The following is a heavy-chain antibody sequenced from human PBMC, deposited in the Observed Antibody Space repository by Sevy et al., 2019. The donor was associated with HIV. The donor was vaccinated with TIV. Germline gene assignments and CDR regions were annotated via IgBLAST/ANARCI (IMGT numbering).Heavy chain of an antibody. CDR3: ARSPPVVVVPGAPSWFDP. J-gene: IGHJ5*02. V-gene: IGHV4-34*01. CDR1: DGSFSGYY. D-gene: IGHD2-2*01. CDR2: INESGIT. Sequence: SETLSLSCAVHDGSFSGYYWNWIRQLPGKGLEWIGEINESGITYYNPSLKSRVTISVDTSKKQFSLKLNSVTAADTAVYFCARSPPVVVVPGAPSWFDPWVQGTLVTVSS.